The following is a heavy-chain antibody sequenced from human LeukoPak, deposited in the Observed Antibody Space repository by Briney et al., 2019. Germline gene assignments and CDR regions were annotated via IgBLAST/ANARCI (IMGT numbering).Heavy chain of an antibody. J-gene: IGHJ3*02. V-gene: IGHV3-23*01. CDR2: ISGSGSKT. Sequence: GGSLRLSRAASGFTFSTCAINWVRQAPGKGLEWVSAISGSGSKTFYADSVKGRFTISRDNPKNTLYLQMNSLRPEDTAVYYCVKEPRGYSFSFDIWGQGTMVTVSS. CDR1: GFTFSTCA. CDR3: VKEPRGYSFSFDI. D-gene: IGHD5-18*01.